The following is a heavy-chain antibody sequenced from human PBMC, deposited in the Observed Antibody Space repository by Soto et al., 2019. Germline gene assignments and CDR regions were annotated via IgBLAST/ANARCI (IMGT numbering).Heavy chain of an antibody. J-gene: IGHJ4*02. CDR1: GGTFSNYV. CDR2: IIPISGAA. CDR3: ARDMTRTVVPYFDF. D-gene: IGHD1-7*01. V-gene: IGHV1-69*06. Sequence: AVKVSCKASGGTFSNYVVNWVRQAPGQGLEWMGRIIPISGAANYAQKFQGRVTITADKSTSTSYMELSSLRSEDTAVYYCARDMTRTVVPYFDFWGQGTLVTVSS.